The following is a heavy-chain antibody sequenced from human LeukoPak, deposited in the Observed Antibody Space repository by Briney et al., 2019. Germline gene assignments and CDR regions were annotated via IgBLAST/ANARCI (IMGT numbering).Heavy chain of an antibody. CDR2: IKQDGSEK. CDR1: GFTFSTYW. V-gene: IGHV3-7*01. J-gene: IGHJ4*02. CDR3: ARYRWEGTSSSRFDY. D-gene: IGHD1-14*01. Sequence: GGSLRLSCVASGFTFSTYWMSWVRQAPGKGLEWLANIKQDGSEKYYVDSVKGRFTISRDNAKNSLYLQMNSLRVEDTALYFCARYRWEGTSSSRFDYWGQGALVTVSS.